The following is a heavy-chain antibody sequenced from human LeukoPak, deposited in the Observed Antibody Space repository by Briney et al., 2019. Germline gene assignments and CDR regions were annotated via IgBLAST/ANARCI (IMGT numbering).Heavy chain of an antibody. V-gene: IGHV1-2*02. CDR2: INPNSGGT. J-gene: IGHJ4*02. CDR3: ARELRNYYDSSGYSPSFDY. Sequence: ASVKVSCKASGYTFTGYYMHWVRQAPGQGLEWMGWINPNSGGTNYAQKFQGRVTMTRDTSISTAYMELSRLRSDDTAVYYCARELRNYYDSSGYSPSFDYWGQGTLVTVSS. D-gene: IGHD3-22*01. CDR1: GYTFTGYY.